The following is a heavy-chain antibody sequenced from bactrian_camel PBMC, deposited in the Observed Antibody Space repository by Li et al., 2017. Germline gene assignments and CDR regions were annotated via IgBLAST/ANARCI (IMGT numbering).Heavy chain of an antibody. CDR3: ALDQARCIVSVVPRFAY. J-gene: IGHJ6*01. CDR2: IDTAGGT. D-gene: IGHD7*01. CDR1: GYTYSSYC. Sequence: QVQLVESGGGSVQAGGSLRLSCAASGYTYSSYCMGWFRQAPGKEREAVASIDTAGGTYYTDSVKGRFTISHDNGKNTLYLQMNSLNPEDTGMYYCALDQARCIVSVVPRFAYGGQGTQVTVS. V-gene: IGHV3S55*01.